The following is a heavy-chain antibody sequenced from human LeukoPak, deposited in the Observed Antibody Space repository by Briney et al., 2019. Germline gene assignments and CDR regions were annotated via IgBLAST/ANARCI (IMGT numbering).Heavy chain of an antibody. Sequence: GRSLRLSCAPSGFSFSTYEMNWVRQGLGKGLEWVSDISSRSSSIHYADSVKGLFAISRDNAKNSLYLQMNSLRAEDTAVYYCARQSVAGSFDYWGQGTLVTVSS. CDR1: GFSFSTYE. CDR2: ISSRSSSI. D-gene: IGHD6-19*01. V-gene: IGHV3-48*03. J-gene: IGHJ4*02. CDR3: ARQSVAGSFDY.